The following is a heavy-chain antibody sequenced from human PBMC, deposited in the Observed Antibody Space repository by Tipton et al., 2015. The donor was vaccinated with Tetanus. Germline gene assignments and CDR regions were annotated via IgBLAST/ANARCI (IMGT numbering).Heavy chain of an antibody. V-gene: IGHV4-31*03. D-gene: IGHD3-3*01. CDR1: GGSISSGGYY. Sequence: TLSLTCTVSGGSISSGGYYWSWIRQHPGKGLEWIGYIYYSGSTYYNPSLKSRVTISVDTSKNQFSLKLSSVTAADTAVYYCARDVTIFGVVISGSGASDGMDVWGQGTPVTVSS. J-gene: IGHJ6*02. CDR3: ARDVTIFGVVISGSGASDGMDV. CDR2: IYYSGST.